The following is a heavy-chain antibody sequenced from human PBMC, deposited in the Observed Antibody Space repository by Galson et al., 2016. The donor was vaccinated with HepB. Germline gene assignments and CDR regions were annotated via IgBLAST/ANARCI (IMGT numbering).Heavy chain of an antibody. J-gene: IGHJ4*02. D-gene: IGHD6-19*01. V-gene: IGHV3-23*01. Sequence: SLRLSCAASGFTFRNYALSWVRRAPGKGLEWVSHIDGPTPHTPYADSVRGRFSIYRDNSRDTLYLQMDSLTAEDSAIYYCTTWLSHHFDYWGQGTRVTVSS. CDR2: IDGPTPHT. CDR1: GFTFRNYA. CDR3: TTWLSHHFDY.